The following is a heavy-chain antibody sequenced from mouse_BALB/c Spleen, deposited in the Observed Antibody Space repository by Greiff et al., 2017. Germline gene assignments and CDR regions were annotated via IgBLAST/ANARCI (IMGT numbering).Heavy chain of an antibody. CDR1: GYSFTGYY. CDR3: ARSGGYYGSFDD. Sequence: EVQGVESGPELVKPGASVKISCKASGYSFTGYYMHWVKQSHVKSLEWIGRINPYNGATSYNQNFKDKASLTVDKSSSTAYMELHSLTSEDSAVYYCARSGGYYGSFDDWGQGTTLTVSS. J-gene: IGHJ2*01. D-gene: IGHD1-1*01. V-gene: IGHV1-31*01. CDR2: INPYNGAT.